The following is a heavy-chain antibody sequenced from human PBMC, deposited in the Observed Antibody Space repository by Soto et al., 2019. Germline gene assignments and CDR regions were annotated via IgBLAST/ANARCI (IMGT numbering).Heavy chain of an antibody. Sequence: SSETLSLTCPVSGASIITDNYFWVWIRQSPRRGLELIGSISYSGRTYDNPSLQSRVTISIDASKNQFSLKLTSVTTADTAVYYCARXRASDYGGNHHPYYFDRWGQGALVTVSS. CDR3: ARXRASDYGGNHHPYYFDR. D-gene: IGHD4-17*01. V-gene: IGHV4-39*01. CDR2: ISYSGRT. J-gene: IGHJ4*02. CDR1: GASIITDNYF.